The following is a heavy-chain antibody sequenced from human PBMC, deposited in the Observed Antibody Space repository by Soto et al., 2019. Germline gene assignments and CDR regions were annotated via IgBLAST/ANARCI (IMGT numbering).Heavy chain of an antibody. CDR1: GFTFRNYW. V-gene: IGHV3-74*01. Sequence: PGGSLRLSCAASGFTFRNYWMHWVRQAPGKGLVWVSRINSDGSSTSYADSVKGRLTISRDNAKNTLYLQLNSLRVEDTAVYYCERANAGNAPVDYSGQGTLVIVSS. D-gene: IGHD6-13*01. CDR3: ERANAGNAPVDY. CDR2: INSDGSST. J-gene: IGHJ4*02.